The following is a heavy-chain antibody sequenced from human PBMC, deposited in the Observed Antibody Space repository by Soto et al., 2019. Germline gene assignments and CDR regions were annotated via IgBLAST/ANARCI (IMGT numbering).Heavy chain of an antibody. V-gene: IGHV6-1*01. CDR1: GDSVSSNSAA. Sequence: SQTLSLTCVISGDSVSSNSAAWNWIRQSPSRGLEWLGRTYYRSRWYNDYAVSVRSRITVNADTSKNQFSLHLNSVTPEDTAVYYCAGTSSPQWYYMDAWDKGTTVTVSS. CDR2: TYYRSRWYN. D-gene: IGHD1-7*01. CDR3: AGTSSPQWYYMDA. J-gene: IGHJ6*03.